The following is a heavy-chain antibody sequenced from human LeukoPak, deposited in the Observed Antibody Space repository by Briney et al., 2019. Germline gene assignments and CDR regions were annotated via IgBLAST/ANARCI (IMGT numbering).Heavy chain of an antibody. CDR1: GGTFSSYA. J-gene: IGHJ4*02. V-gene: IGHV1-69*04. CDR2: IIPILGIA. D-gene: IGHD3-3*01. CDR3: ARGLRVYTIFGVVHSNGVDY. Sequence: GASVKVSCKASGGTFSSYAISWVRQAPGQGLEWMGRIIPILGIANYAQKLQGRVTITADKSTSTAYMELSSLRSEDTAVYYCARGLRVYTIFGVVHSNGVDYWGQGTLVTVSS.